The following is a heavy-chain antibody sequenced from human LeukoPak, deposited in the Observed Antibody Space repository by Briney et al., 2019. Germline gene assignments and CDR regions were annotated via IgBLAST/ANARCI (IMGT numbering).Heavy chain of an antibody. V-gene: IGHV3-53*01. Sequence: GGSLRLSCAASGLTCRHNYASWVRQAPGQGLEWVSAIHTSGDTCYADSVKGRFTISRDTSKNTLYLQINSLRVEDTAVYYCIVFGDSNHWGQGTLVTVSS. J-gene: IGHJ5*02. CDR2: IHTSGDT. D-gene: IGHD4-17*01. CDR3: IVFGDSNH. CDR1: GLTCRHNY.